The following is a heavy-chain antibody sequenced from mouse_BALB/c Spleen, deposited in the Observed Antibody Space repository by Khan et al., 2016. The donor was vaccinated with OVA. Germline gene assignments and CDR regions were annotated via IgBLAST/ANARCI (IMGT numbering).Heavy chain of an antibody. J-gene: IGHJ4*01. CDR3: ARAYYRYDGYYAMDY. CDR2: IWGGGGT. Sequence: VELVESGPGLVAPSQSLSITCTVSGFSLSRYNIHWVRQPPGKGLEWLGMIWGGGGTDYNSTLKPRLSIRKDNSQSQVLLKMNSLQTDDTAMYYCARAYYRYDGYYAMDYWGQGTSVTVSS. CDR1: GFSLSRYN. V-gene: IGHV2-6-4*01. D-gene: IGHD2-14*01.